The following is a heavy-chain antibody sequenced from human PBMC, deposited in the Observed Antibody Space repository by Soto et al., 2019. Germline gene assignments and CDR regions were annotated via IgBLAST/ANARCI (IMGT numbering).Heavy chain of an antibody. CDR1: GFTFSSYW. Sequence: GGSLRLSCAASGFTFSSYWMHWVRQAPGKGLVWVSRINSDGSSTSYADSVKGRFTISRDNAKNTLYLQMNSLRAEDTAVYYCAMRIWFGELLVDYWGQGTLVTVSS. V-gene: IGHV3-74*01. CDR2: INSDGSST. D-gene: IGHD3-10*01. J-gene: IGHJ4*02. CDR3: AMRIWFGELLVDY.